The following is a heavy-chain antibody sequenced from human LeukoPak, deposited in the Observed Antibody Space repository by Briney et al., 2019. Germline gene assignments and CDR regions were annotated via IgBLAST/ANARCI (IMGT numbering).Heavy chain of an antibody. V-gene: IGHV1-46*01. D-gene: IGHD1-26*01. Sequence: GASVKVSCEASGGTFSSYAISWVRQAPGQGLEWMGIINPSGGSTSYAQKFQGRVTMTRDTSTSTVYMELSSLRSEDTAVYYCARDDSGTVGVYYWGQGTLVTVSS. J-gene: IGHJ4*02. CDR3: ARDDSGTVGVYY. CDR2: INPSGGST. CDR1: GGTFSSYA.